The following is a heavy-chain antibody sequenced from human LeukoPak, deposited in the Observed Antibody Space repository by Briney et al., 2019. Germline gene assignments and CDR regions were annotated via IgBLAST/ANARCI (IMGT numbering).Heavy chain of an antibody. J-gene: IGHJ4*02. CDR3: ASGYYDSSGYYPFDY. CDR1: GGTFSSYA. D-gene: IGHD3-22*01. Sequence: SVKVSCKAPGGTFSSYAISWVRQAPGQGLEWMGGIIPIFGTANYAQKFQGRVTITADESTSTAYMELSSLRSEDTAVYYCASGYYDSSGYYPFDYWGQGTLVTVSS. CDR2: IIPIFGTA. V-gene: IGHV1-69*13.